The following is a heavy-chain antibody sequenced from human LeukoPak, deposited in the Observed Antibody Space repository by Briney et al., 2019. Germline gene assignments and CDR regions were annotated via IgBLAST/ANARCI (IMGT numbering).Heavy chain of an antibody. V-gene: IGHV4-39*07. J-gene: IGHJ5*02. Sequence: SETLSLTCTVSGGSISSSNYYWGWIRQPPGKGLECIGSVYYSGNTYYNPSLKSRVTISVDTSKNQFSLKLSSVTAADTAVYYCARGGSSWYVGWFDPWGQGTLVTVSS. D-gene: IGHD6-13*01. CDR3: ARGGSSWYVGWFDP. CDR2: VYYSGNT. CDR1: GGSISSSNYY.